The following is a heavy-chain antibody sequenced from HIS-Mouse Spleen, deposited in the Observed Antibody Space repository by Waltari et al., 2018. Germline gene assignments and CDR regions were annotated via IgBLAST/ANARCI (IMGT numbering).Heavy chain of an antibody. D-gene: IGHD4-17*01. CDR3: ARDYGDNWFDP. J-gene: IGHJ5*02. CDR1: GGSISSSSYD. Sequence: QLQLQESGPGLVKPSETLSLTCTVSGGSISSSSYDWGWIRQPPGKGLEWIGSIYYSGSTYYNPSLKSRVTISVDTSKNQFSLKLSSVTAADTAVYYCARDYGDNWFDPWGQGTLVTVSS. V-gene: IGHV4-39*07. CDR2: IYYSGST.